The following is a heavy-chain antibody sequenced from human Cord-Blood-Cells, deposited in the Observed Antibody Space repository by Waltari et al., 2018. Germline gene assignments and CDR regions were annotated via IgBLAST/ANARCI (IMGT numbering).Heavy chain of an antibody. Sequence: QLQLQESGPGLVKPSETLSLTCTVSGGSISSSSYYWGWIRQPPGKGPEWIGSIYYSGSTYYTPSLKSGVTISVDTSKNQFSLKLSSVTAADTAVYYCARREAFDIWGQGTMVTVSS. V-gene: IGHV4-39*01. J-gene: IGHJ3*02. CDR1: GGSISSSSYY. CDR2: IYYSGST. CDR3: ARREAFDI.